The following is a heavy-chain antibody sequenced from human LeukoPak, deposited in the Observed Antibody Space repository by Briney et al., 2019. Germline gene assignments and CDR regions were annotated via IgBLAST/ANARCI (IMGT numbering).Heavy chain of an antibody. D-gene: IGHD5-18*01. CDR1: GYTFTSYD. V-gene: IGHV1-8*03. CDR3: AREGYSYGYVRD. CDR2: MNPNSGNT. Sequence: ASVKVSCKASGYTFTSYDINWVRQATGQGLEWMGWMNPNSGNTGYAQKFQGRVTITRNTSISTAYMELSSLRSEDTAVYYCAREGYSYGYVRDWGQGTLATVSP. J-gene: IGHJ4*02.